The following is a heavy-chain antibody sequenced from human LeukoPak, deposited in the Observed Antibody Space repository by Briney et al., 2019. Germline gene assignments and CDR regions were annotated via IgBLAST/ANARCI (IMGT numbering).Heavy chain of an antibody. CDR1: GYTFTSYG. D-gene: IGHD5-12*01. CDR2: ISAYNGNT. CDR3: ARDDALVATGSFDY. V-gene: IGHV1-18*01. Sequence: ASVKVSCKASGYTFTSYGINWVRQAPGHGLEWMGWISAYNGNTKYAQKLQGRVTMTTDTSTSTVYMELRSLRSDDTAVYYCARDDALVATGSFDYWGQGTLVTVSS. J-gene: IGHJ4*02.